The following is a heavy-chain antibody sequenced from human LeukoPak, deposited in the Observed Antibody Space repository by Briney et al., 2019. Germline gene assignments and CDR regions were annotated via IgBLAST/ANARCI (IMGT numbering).Heavy chain of an antibody. CDR2: IRYDGSNK. CDR3: ARVPSSFLYMDV. Sequence: QTGGSLRLSCAASGFTFSSYGMHWVRQAPGKGLEWVAFIRYDGSNKYYADSVKGRFTISRDNAKNSLYLQMNSLRAEDTAVYYCARVPSSFLYMDVWGKGTTVTVSS. CDR1: GFTFSSYG. D-gene: IGHD2/OR15-2a*01. V-gene: IGHV3-30*02. J-gene: IGHJ6*03.